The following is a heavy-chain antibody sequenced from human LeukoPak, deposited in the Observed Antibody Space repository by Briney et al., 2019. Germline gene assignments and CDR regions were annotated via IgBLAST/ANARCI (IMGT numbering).Heavy chain of an antibody. D-gene: IGHD3-9*01. CDR3: AKDRRETYYDILTVAFDAFDI. CDR1: GFTFSSYA. J-gene: IGHJ3*02. V-gene: IGHV3-23*01. CDR2: ISGSGGST. Sequence: GGSLRLSCAASGFTFSSYAMSWVRQAPGKGLEWVSAISGSGGSTYYADSVKGRFTISRDNSKNTLYLQMNSLRAEDTAVYYCAKDRRETYYDILTVAFDAFDIWGQGTMVTVSS.